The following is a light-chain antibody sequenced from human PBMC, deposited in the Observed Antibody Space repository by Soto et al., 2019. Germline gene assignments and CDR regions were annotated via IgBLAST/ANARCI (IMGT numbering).Light chain of an antibody. CDR3: QQFGASLTWT. V-gene: IGKV3-20*01. CDR1: QSISSN. Sequence: EIVMTQSPATLSVSPGDSATLSCRASQSISSNLAWYQQKPAQAPRLLIYGASSRATGIPGRFSGSGSGTDFTLTISRLEPEDFAVYYCQQFGASLTWTFGQGTKVDIK. CDR2: GAS. J-gene: IGKJ1*01.